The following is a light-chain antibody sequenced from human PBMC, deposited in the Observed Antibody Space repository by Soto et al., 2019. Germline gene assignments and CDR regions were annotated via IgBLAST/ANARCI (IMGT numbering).Light chain of an antibody. CDR1: QSVSSTY. V-gene: IGKV3-20*01. J-gene: IGKJ2*01. CDR3: QQYDSSPYT. CDR2: AAS. Sequence: IVLTQSPGTLSLSPGERATLSCRASQSVSSTYLSWYQQKPGQAPRLLIYAASSRETGIPDTFSGSWSGTDFTLTISRLEPEDFAVYYCQQYDSSPYTFGQGTKLEIK.